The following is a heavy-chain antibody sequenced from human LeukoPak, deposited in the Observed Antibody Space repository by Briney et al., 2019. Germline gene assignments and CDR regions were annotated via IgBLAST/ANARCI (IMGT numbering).Heavy chain of an antibody. Sequence: SETLSLTCALYGGSFNDYYWTWLRQPPGKGLEWIGEINHSGGTDYNPYLRSRVTISVDPSKNHLSLQLSSVTAADTGVYYCARVSGIMISLGGVISYFDYWGQGTLVTVSS. CDR3: ARVSGIMISLGGVISYFDY. CDR1: GGSFNDYY. CDR2: INHSGGT. J-gene: IGHJ4*02. D-gene: IGHD3-16*02. V-gene: IGHV4-34*01.